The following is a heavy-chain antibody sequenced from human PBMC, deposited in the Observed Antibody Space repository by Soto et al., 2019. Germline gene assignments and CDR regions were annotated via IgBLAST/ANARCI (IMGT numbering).Heavy chain of an antibody. V-gene: IGHV1-3*01. Sequence: XSVKVSCKASGYIFTRYTMNWVRQAPGQRLEWMGWINPDNGNTKSSQKFQDRVIITRDTSASTAYMDLSSLRSEDTAVYYCARGIATGQLDPWGQGTLVTVSS. CDR1: GYIFTRYT. CDR2: INPDNGNT. CDR3: ARGIATGQLDP. D-gene: IGHD2-15*01. J-gene: IGHJ5*02.